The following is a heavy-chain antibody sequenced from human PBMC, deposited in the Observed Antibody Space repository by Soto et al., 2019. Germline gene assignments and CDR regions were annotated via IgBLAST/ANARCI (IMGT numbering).Heavy chain of an antibody. D-gene: IGHD6-19*01. CDR3: ARHLSSGSYGGGY. CDR1: GFTFSTYS. Sequence: GGSLRLSCAASGFTFSTYSMNWVRQAPGKGLEWLSYISSSSSTIYYADSVKGRFTISRDNAKNSLYLQMNSLRAEDTAVYYCARHLSSGSYGGGYWGQGTLVTVSS. J-gene: IGHJ4*02. CDR2: ISSSSSTI. V-gene: IGHV3-48*04.